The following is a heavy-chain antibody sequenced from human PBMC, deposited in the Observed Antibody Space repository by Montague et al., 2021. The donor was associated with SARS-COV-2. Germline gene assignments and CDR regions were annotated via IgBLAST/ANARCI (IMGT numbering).Heavy chain of an antibody. J-gene: IGHJ3*02. V-gene: IGHV4-39*02. CDR3: ARWGLNNAFDI. CDR1: GDSISRSHYF. Sequence: SETLSLTCSVSGDSISRSHYFWAWIRQPPGMGLEWIGSIYFTGKTXYQPSLKSRVTMSIDTSKNHFSLRLSSVTAADSAVFYCARWGLNNAFDIWGLGTMITISS. CDR2: IYFTGKT. D-gene: IGHD1/OR15-1a*01.